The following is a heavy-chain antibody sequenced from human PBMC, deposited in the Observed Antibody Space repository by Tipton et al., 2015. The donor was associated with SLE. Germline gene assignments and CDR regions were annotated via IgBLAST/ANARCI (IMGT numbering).Heavy chain of an antibody. CDR1: GGSISGYY. D-gene: IGHD3-3*01. V-gene: IGHV4-59*12. CDR2: IFYSGST. Sequence: TLSLTCTVSGGSISGYYWSWIRQPPGKGLEWIGYIFYSGSTNYNPSLKSRVTISEDTSKNQFSLKLSSVTAADTAVYYCARLQYIFAGMDVWGKGTTVTVSS. J-gene: IGHJ6*04. CDR3: ARLQYIFAGMDV.